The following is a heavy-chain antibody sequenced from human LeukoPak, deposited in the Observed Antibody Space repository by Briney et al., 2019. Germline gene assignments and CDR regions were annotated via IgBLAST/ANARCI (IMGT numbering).Heavy chain of an antibody. Sequence: PGGSLRLSCAASGFTFSDYYMSWIRQPAGKGLEWIGRIYTSGSTTYNPSPKSRVTISIDTSKNQFSLKLSCVTAADTAVYYCARNFRGLYFNYWGQGTLVTVS. J-gene: IGHJ4*02. D-gene: IGHD3-10*01. V-gene: IGHV4-4*07. CDR1: GFTFSDYY. CDR2: IYTSGST. CDR3: ARNFRGLYFNY.